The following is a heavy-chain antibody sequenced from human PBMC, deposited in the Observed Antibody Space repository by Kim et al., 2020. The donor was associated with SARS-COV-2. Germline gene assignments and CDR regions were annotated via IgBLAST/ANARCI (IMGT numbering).Heavy chain of an antibody. Sequence: GGSLRLSCAASGFTFSSYWMAWVRQVPGKGLVWVSRINADGSNIDYADSVKGRFTISRDNAKNTLYLQLNTLRAEDTAVYYCTSHRAGAFDYWGQGTLVSVSS. D-gene: IGHD3-10*01. V-gene: IGHV3-74*01. CDR2: INADGSNI. CDR1: GFTFSSYW. CDR3: TSHRAGAFDY. J-gene: IGHJ4*02.